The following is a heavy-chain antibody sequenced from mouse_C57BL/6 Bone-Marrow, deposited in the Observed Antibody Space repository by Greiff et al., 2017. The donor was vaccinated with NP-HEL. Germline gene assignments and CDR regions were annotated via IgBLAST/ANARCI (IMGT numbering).Heavy chain of an antibody. D-gene: IGHD3-2*02. V-gene: IGHV1-81*01. CDR1: GYTFTSSG. J-gene: IGHJ3*01. Sequence: QVQLKQSGAELARPGASVKLSCKASGYTFTSSGISWVKQRTGQGLEWIGEIYPRSGNTYYNEKFKGKATLTADKSSSTAYMELRSLTSEDSAVYFCARKNSSGYVFSWFAYWGQGTLVTVSA. CDR3: ARKNSSGYVFSWFAY. CDR2: IYPRSGNT.